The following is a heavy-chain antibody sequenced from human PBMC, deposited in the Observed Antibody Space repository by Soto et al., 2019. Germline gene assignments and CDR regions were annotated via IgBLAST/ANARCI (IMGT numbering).Heavy chain of an antibody. V-gene: IGHV1-8*01. Sequence: QVQLVQSGAEVKKPGASVKVSCKASGYTFTSYDINWVRQATGQGLEWMGWMNPNSGNTGYAQKFQGRVTMTRNTPMRTXXMELSSLRSEDTAVYYCARVGYYYDSSGYYLSFDYWGQGTLVTVSS. CDR2: MNPNSGNT. J-gene: IGHJ4*02. D-gene: IGHD3-22*01. CDR3: ARVGYYYDSSGYYLSFDY. CDR1: GYTFTSYD.